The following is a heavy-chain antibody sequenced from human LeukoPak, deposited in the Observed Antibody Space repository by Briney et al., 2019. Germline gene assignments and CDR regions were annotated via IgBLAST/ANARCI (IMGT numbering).Heavy chain of an antibody. CDR3: AKDKRRRGYSYGGRYYYYYYGMDV. V-gene: IGHV3-43D*03. CDR1: GFTFDDYA. CDR2: ISWDGGST. D-gene: IGHD5-18*01. Sequence: PGGSLRLSCAASGFTFDDYAMHWVRQAPGKGLEWVSLISWDGGSTYYADSVKGRFTISRDNSKNSLYLQMNSLRAEDTALYYCAKDKRRRGYSYGGRYYYYYYGMDVWGQGTTVTVSS. J-gene: IGHJ6*02.